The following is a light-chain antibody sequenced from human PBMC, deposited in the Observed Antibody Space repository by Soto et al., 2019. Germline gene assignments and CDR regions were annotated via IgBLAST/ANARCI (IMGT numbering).Light chain of an antibody. J-gene: IGKJ4*01. Sequence: EIVMTQSPASLSVSPGESATLSCRASQSVISNLAWYQQKHGQSPRLLIYGASTRATGIPARFSGSGSGTEITLTINSLQSEDFAVYYCQQYGEWPQLTFGGGTKVEIK. V-gene: IGKV3-15*01. CDR2: GAS. CDR1: QSVISN. CDR3: QQYGEWPQLT.